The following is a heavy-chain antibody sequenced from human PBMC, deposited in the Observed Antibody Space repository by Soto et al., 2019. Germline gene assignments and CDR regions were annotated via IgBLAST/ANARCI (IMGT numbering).Heavy chain of an antibody. V-gene: IGHV3-23*01. Sequence: PGGSLRLSCSTSGFTFSTYAMNWVRRAPGKGLEWVSALSGSGGTTYYADSVRGRFTISRDNSKNTLFLQMSSLRAEDTALYYCAKQRAGYGSGSDTFYFDFWGQGTLVTVSS. CDR2: LSGSGGTT. D-gene: IGHD3-10*01. J-gene: IGHJ4*02. CDR3: AKQRAGYGSGSDTFYFDF. CDR1: GFTFSTYA.